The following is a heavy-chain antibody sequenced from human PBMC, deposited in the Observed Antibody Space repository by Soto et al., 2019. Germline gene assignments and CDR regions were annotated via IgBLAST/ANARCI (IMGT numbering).Heavy chain of an antibody. J-gene: IGHJ6*02. CDR1: GCSISSYY. CDR3: ARVIGGSSWYGVGYYGMDV. Sequence: SETLSLTCTVSGCSISSYYWSWIRQPPGKGLEWIGYIYYSGSTNYNPSLKSRVTISVDTSKNQFSLKLSSVTAADTAVYYCARVIGGSSWYGVGYYGMDVWGQGTTVTVSS. CDR2: IYYSGST. D-gene: IGHD6-13*01. V-gene: IGHV4-59*01.